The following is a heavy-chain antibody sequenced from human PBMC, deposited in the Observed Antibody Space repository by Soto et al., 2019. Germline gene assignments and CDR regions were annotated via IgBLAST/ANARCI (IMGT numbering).Heavy chain of an antibody. CDR3: AKEGGLSGSYYISSSYYFDY. CDR1: GFTFSSYG. J-gene: IGHJ4*02. D-gene: IGHD1-26*01. V-gene: IGHV3-30*18. CDR2: ISYDGSNT. Sequence: QVQLVESGGGVVQPGRSLRVCCAASGFTFSSYGMHWVRQAPGKGLEWVAIISYDGSNTYYADSVKGRFTISRDNSKNTLYLQMNSLRAEDTSVYYCAKEGGLSGSYYISSSYYFDYWGQGTLVTVSS.